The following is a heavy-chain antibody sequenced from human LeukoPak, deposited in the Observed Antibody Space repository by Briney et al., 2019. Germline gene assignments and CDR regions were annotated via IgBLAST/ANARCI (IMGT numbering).Heavy chain of an antibody. CDR3: ARDRPYSGSHGGDY. J-gene: IGHJ4*02. CDR1: GFTFSSYS. CDR2: ISTSSTYI. Sequence: GGSLRLSCAASGFTFSSYSMNWVRQAPGRGLEWVSFISTSSTYIYYADSVKGRFTISRDNAKNSLYLQMNSLRAEDTAVYYCARDRPYSGSHGGDYWGQGTLVTVSS. D-gene: IGHD1-26*01. V-gene: IGHV3-21*04.